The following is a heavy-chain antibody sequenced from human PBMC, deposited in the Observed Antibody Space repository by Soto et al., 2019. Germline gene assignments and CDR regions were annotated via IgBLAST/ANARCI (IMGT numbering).Heavy chain of an antibody. Sequence: GGSLRLSCAASGFTFSSYGMHWVRQAPGKGLEWVAVISYDGSNKYYADSVKGRFTISRDNSKNTLYLQMNSLRAEDTAVYYCAKDGPDIVVVPALLYYFDYWGQGTLVTVSS. V-gene: IGHV3-30*18. CDR2: ISYDGSNK. CDR1: GFTFSSYG. D-gene: IGHD2-2*01. CDR3: AKDGPDIVVVPALLYYFDY. J-gene: IGHJ4*02.